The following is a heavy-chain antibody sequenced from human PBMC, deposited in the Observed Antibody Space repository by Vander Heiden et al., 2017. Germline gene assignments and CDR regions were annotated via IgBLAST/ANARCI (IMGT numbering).Heavy chain of an antibody. CDR2: IIPIVGVI. CDR1: GGTFSSYP. CDR3: ARSAGSSGYEYYYYGMDV. J-gene: IGHJ6*02. V-gene: IGHV1-69*10. Sequence: QVQLVQSGAEVKKHGSSAKVSCKASGGTFSSYPINWVRQAPGQGLEWMGGIIPIVGVINYAQKFQGRVTITADKSTNIAYMELSSLRSEDTAVYYCARSAGSSGYEYYYYGMDVWGQGTTVTVSS. D-gene: IGHD3-22*01.